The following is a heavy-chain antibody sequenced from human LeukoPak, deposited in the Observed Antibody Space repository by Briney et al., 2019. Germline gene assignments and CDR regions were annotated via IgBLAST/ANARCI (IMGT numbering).Heavy chain of an antibody. CDR1: GFTFSSYW. V-gene: IGHV3-7*01. CDR2: RKQDGSEK. Sequence: PGGSLRLSCAVSGFTFSSYWMSWVRQAPGKGLEWVANRKQDGSEKSYVDSVKGRFTISRDNAKNSLYLQMNSLRAEDTAVYYCASSHNHNFWSSFHHYYFDSWGQGTLVTVSS. J-gene: IGHJ4*02. D-gene: IGHD3-3*01. CDR3: ASSHNHNFWSSFHHYYFDS.